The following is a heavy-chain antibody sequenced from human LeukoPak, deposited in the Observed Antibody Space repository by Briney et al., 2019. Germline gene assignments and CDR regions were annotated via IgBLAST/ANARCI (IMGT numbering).Heavy chain of an antibody. V-gene: IGHV4-4*07. CDR2: IYTSGST. D-gene: IGHD3-16*01. CDR3: ARGEVFWAPYDAFDI. Sequence: SETLSLTCTVSGGSISSYYWSWIRQPAGKGLEWIGRIYTSGSTNYNPSLKSRVTMSVDTSKNQFSRKLSSVTAADTAVYYCARGEVFWAPYDAFDIWGQGTMVTVSS. CDR1: GGSISSYY. J-gene: IGHJ3*02.